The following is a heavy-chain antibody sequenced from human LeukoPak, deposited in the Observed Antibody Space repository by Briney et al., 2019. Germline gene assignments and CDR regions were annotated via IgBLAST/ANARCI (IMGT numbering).Heavy chain of an antibody. J-gene: IGHJ4*02. CDR1: GGTFSSYA. D-gene: IGHD1-26*01. CDR3: ARASGSYLVDY. V-gene: IGHV1-2*02. Sequence: ASVKVSCKASGGTFSSYATSWVRQAPGQGLEWMGWINPNSGGTNYAQKFQGRVTMTRDTSISTAYMELSRLRSDDTAVYYCARASGSYLVDYWGQGTLVTVSS. CDR2: INPNSGGT.